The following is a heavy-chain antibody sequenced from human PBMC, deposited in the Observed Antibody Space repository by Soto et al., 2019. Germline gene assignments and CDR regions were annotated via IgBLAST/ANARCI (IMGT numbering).Heavy chain of an antibody. D-gene: IGHD5-12*01. CDR1: GFTFSTCS. CDR2: ISSSSSNI. CDR3: ARDNGYDAATLDY. J-gene: IGHJ4*02. V-gene: IGHV3-21*02. Sequence: EVQLVESGGGLVKPGGSLRLSCAASGFTFSTCSMNWVRQATGKGLEWVSSISSSSSNIYYADSVKGRFTISRDNAKNSLYLQINSLRPDDTAVYYCARDNGYDAATLDYWGQGTLVTVSS.